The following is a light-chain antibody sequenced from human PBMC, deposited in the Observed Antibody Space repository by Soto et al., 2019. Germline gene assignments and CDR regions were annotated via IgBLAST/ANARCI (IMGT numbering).Light chain of an antibody. V-gene: IGKV3-11*01. CDR2: DAS. CDR3: QQRSNWPPYT. J-gene: IGKJ2*01. Sequence: DIVLTQSPATLSLSRGERATLSCRASQIIANYVAWYHQRPGQAPRLLIYDASTRATGNPARFSGSGAGTDYNLNISSLEPEDVAVYYCQQRSNWPPYTFGQGTKGEI. CDR1: QIIANY.